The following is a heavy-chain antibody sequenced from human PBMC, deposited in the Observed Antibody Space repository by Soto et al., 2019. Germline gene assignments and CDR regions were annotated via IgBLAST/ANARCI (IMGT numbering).Heavy chain of an antibody. CDR3: AKGREGFGNDAFDI. V-gene: IGHV3-23*01. J-gene: IGHJ3*02. CDR2: ISGSGGNT. Sequence: EVQLLESGGGLVQPGGYLTPSCAASGFTFSSYAMSWVRQAPGKGLEWVSGISGSGGNTYYADSVKGRFTISRDNSMNTLYLQMNTLRAEDTAVYYCAKGREGFGNDAFDIWGQGTMVTVSS. D-gene: IGHD3-10*01. CDR1: GFTFSSYA.